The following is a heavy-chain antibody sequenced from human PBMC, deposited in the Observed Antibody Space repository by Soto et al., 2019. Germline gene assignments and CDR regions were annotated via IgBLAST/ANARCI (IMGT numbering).Heavy chain of an antibody. J-gene: IGHJ4*02. V-gene: IGHV4-30-4*01. D-gene: IGHD3-3*01. CDR1: GGSISSGDYY. CDR2: IYYSGST. CDR3: ARTYYDFWSGYYTLDY. Sequence: TLSLTCTVSGGSISSGDYYWSWIRQPPGKGLEWIGYIYYSGSTYYNPSLKSRVTISVDTSKNQFSLKLSSVTAADTAVYYCARTYYDFWSGYYTLDYWGQGTLVTVSS.